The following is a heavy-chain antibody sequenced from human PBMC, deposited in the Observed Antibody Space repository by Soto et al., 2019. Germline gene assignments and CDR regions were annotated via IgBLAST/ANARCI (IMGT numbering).Heavy chain of an antibody. CDR2: IDPSDSYT. J-gene: IGHJ4*02. Sequence: GESLKISCNGSGYIFTSYWISWVRQMPGKGLEWMGRIDPSDSYTNYSPSFQGHVTISADKSISTAYLQWSSLKASDTAMYYCARPYYYDSSGKAVDYWGQGTLVTVSS. D-gene: IGHD3-22*01. V-gene: IGHV5-10-1*01. CDR3: ARPYYYDSSGKAVDY. CDR1: GYIFTSYW.